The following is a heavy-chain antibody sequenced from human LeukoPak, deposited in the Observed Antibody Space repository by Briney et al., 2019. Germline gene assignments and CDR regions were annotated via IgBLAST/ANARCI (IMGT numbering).Heavy chain of an antibody. V-gene: IGHV3-21*01. CDR3: ASLYCSGGSCYDWDAFDI. CDR1: GFTFSSYS. CDR2: ISSSSSYI. D-gene: IGHD2-15*01. J-gene: IGHJ3*02. Sequence: PGGSLILSCAASGFTFSSYSMNWVRQAPGKGLEWVSSISSSSSYIYYADSVKGRFTISRDNAKNSLYLQMNSLRAEDTAVYYCASLYCSGGSCYDWDAFDIWGQGTMVTVSS.